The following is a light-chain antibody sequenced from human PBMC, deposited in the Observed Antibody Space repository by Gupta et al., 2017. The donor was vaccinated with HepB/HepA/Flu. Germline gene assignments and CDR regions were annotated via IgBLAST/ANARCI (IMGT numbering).Light chain of an antibody. V-gene: IGLV3-1*01. Sequence: SYELTQPPSVSVSPGQTASITCSGDKLGDKYACWYQQKPGQSPVLVIYQDSKRPSGIPERFSGSNSGTTATLTIAGTQAVDEDDYYCQAWDSSTVVFGGGTKLTVL. CDR2: QDS. CDR1: KLGDKY. CDR3: QAWDSSTVV. J-gene: IGLJ2*01.